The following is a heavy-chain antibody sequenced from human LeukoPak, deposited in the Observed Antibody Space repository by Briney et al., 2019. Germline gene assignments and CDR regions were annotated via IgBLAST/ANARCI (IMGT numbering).Heavy chain of an antibody. V-gene: IGHV4-34*01. J-gene: IGHJ6*02. CDR3: ARGGGSGSYFGYYGMDV. CDR1: GGSFSGYY. CDR2: INHSGST. D-gene: IGHD3-10*01. Sequence: SETLSLTCAVYGGSFSGYYWSWIRQPPGKGLEWIGEINHSGSTNYNPSLKSRVTKSVDTSKNQFSLKLSSVTAADTAVYYCARGGGSGSYFGYYGMDVWGQGTTVTVSS.